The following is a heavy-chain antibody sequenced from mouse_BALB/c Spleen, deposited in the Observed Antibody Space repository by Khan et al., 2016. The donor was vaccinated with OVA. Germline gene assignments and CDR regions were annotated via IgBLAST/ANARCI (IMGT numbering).Heavy chain of an antibody. J-gene: IGHJ3*01. D-gene: IGHD3-2*02. Sequence: QVQLKESGPELVKPGASVKMSCKASGYTFTDFLISWVKQRKGQGLEWIGEIYPGSGYTYYNEKFKGKATLTSDKSSNTAYMQLSNLTSEDYADYFCARAGFGGFAFWGQGTLVTVSA. CDR2: IYPGSGYT. CDR1: GYTFTDFL. CDR3: ARAGFGGFAF. V-gene: IGHV1-77*01.